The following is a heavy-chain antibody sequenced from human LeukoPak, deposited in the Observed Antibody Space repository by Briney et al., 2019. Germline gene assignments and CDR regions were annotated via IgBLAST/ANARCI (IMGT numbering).Heavy chain of an antibody. D-gene: IGHD6-19*01. CDR3: ARVSSAGMWDY. Sequence: SETLSLTCTVSGGSFSGYYWSWIRQPAGKGLEWIGRIYTSGSTNYNPSLKSRVTMSVDTSKNQFSLKLSSVTAADTAVYYCARVSSAGMWDYWGQGTLVTVSS. CDR1: GGSFSGYY. V-gene: IGHV4-4*07. J-gene: IGHJ4*02. CDR2: IYTSGST.